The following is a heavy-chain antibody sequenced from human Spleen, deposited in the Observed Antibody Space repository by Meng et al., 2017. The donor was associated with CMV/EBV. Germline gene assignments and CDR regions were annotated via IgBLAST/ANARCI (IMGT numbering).Heavy chain of an antibody. CDR1: GGSISSGGYY. J-gene: IGHJ4*02. CDR2: IYYSGST. V-gene: IGHV4-31*03. Sequence: LRLSCTVSGGSISSGGYYWSWIRQHPGKGLEWIGYIYYSGSTYYNPSLKSRVTISVDTSKNQFSLKLSSVTAADTAVYYCARVSAAAGTSVDYWGQGTLVTVSS. CDR3: ARVSAAAGTSVDY. D-gene: IGHD6-13*01.